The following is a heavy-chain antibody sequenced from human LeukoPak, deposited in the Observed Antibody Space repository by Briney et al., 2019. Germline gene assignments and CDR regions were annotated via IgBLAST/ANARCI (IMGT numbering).Heavy chain of an antibody. CDR3: ASEPYYYDSSGYYGVY. Sequence: GASVKVSCKASGGTFSSYAISWVRQAPGQGLEWMGGIIPIFGTANYAQKFQGRATITADESTSTAYMELSSLRSEDTAVYYCASEPYYYDSSGYYGVYWGQGTLVTVSS. J-gene: IGHJ4*02. CDR2: IIPIFGTA. CDR1: GGTFSSYA. D-gene: IGHD3-22*01. V-gene: IGHV1-69*13.